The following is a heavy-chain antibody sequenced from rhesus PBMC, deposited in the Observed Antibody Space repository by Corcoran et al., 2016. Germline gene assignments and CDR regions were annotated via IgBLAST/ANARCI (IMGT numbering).Heavy chain of an antibody. Sequence: EVQLVQSGAEVKRPGESLKISCKTSGYSFTSFWINWVRQMPGKGLVWLGDIGPRNSDPRYSPSSQGQFTNPASRSISPTFLQVSSLKASDSPTAYGSLLGGTTFDCGGQGVLVTVSS. CDR2: IGPRNSDP. V-gene: IGHV5-2*01. J-gene: IGHJ4*01. D-gene: IGHD1-44*01. CDR1: GYSFTSFW. CDR3: SLLGGTTFDC.